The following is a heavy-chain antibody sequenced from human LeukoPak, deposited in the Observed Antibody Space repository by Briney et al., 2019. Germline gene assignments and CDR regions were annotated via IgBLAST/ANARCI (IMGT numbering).Heavy chain of an antibody. CDR2: IYYSGST. CDR3: ARTLVHYGNYSAGFYFDQ. D-gene: IGHD3-10*01. V-gene: IGHV4-31*03. Sequence: PSESLSLTCTVSGGSISSGGYYWSRIRQHPGKGLEWIGYIYYSGSTYYNPSLKSRVTISVDTSKNQFSLKLSSVTAADTGVYYCARTLVHYGNYSAGFYFDQWGQGALVTVSS. CDR1: GGSISSGGYY. J-gene: IGHJ4*02.